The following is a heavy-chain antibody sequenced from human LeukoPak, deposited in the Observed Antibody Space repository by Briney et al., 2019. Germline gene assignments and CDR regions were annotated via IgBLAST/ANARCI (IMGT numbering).Heavy chain of an antibody. CDR1: GFTFSSYA. D-gene: IGHD6-19*01. J-gene: IGHJ6*02. CDR2: ISYDGSDK. CDR3: ARVYKAVAGDYYGMDV. V-gene: IGHV3-30-3*01. Sequence: GGSLRLSCAASGFTFSSYAMHWVRQAPGKGLEWVAVISYDGSDKYYADSVKGRFTISRDNSKNTLHLQMNSLRAEDTAVYYCARVYKAVAGDYYGMDVWGQGTTVTVSS.